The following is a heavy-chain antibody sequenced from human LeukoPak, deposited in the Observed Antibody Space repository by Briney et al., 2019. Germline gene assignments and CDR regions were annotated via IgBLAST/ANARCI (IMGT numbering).Heavy chain of an antibody. CDR3: ASGYFYYDSSGALGY. D-gene: IGHD3-22*01. V-gene: IGHV1-2*02. CDR2: INPNSGGT. CDR1: GYIFTAYY. Sequence: ASVKVSCKASGYIFTAYYMHWVRQAPGQGLEWMGWINPNSGGTNYAQKFQGRVTMTRDTSISTAYMELSRLRSDDTAVYYCASGYFYYDSSGALGYWGQGTLVTVSS. J-gene: IGHJ4*02.